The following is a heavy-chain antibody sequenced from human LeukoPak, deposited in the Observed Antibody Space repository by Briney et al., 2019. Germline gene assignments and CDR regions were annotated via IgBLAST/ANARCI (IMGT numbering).Heavy chain of an antibody. CDR1: GFTFSTYV. CDR2: IKQDGSEK. V-gene: IGHV3-7*01. J-gene: IGHJ4*02. CDR3: ARDDSSGYYFDY. D-gene: IGHD3-22*01. Sequence: PGGSLRLSCAASGFTFSTYVMSWVRQAPGKELEWVANIKQDGSEKYYVDSVKGRFTISRDNAKNSLYLQMNSLRAEDTAVYYCARDDSSGYYFDYWGQGTLVTVSS.